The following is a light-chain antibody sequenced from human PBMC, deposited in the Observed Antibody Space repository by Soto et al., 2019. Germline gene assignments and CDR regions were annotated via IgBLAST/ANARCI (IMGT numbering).Light chain of an antibody. CDR1: QSVRIN. CDR2: GAS. Sequence: EIVMTQSPATLSVSPGERATLSCRASQSVRINLAWYQQKPGQAPRLLIYGASNRATGVPARFSGSGSGTEFTLTISSLQSEDFAVYYCQQYNNWPPWTF. J-gene: IGKJ1*01. V-gene: IGKV3D-15*01. CDR3: QQYNNWPPWT.